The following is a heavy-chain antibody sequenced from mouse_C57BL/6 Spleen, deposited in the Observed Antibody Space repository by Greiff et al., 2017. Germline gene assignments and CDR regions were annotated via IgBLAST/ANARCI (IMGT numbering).Heavy chain of an antibody. CDR2: INPNNGGT. CDR3: ASRGILYWFAY. V-gene: IGHV1-22*01. CDR1: GYTFTDYN. D-gene: IGHD2-12*01. J-gene: IGHJ3*01. Sequence: EVQLVESGPELVKPGASVKMSCKASGYTFTDYNMHWVKQSHGKSLEWIGYINPNNGGTSYNQKFKGKATLTVNKSSSTAYMELRSLTSEDSAVYYCASRGILYWFAYWGQGTLVTVSA.